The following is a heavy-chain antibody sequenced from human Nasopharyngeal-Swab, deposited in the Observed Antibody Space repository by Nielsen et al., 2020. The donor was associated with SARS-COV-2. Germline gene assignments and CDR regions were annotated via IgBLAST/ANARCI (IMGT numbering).Heavy chain of an antibody. CDR1: GLTFSSYA. D-gene: IGHD3-3*01. Sequence: GGSLRLSCAASGLTFSSYAFSWVRQAPGKGLEYISGGGGRTYYADSVKGRFTISRDNSKNTVYLQMNSLRSEDTAVYYCAKERRATIFGAVDAFDIWGQGTMVTVSP. J-gene: IGHJ3*02. CDR2: ISGGGGRT. V-gene: IGHV3-23*01. CDR3: AKERRATIFGAVDAFDI.